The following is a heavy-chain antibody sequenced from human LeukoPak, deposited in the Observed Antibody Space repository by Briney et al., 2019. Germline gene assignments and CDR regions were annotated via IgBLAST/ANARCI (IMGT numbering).Heavy chain of an antibody. J-gene: IGHJ4*02. D-gene: IGHD1-26*01. CDR1: GFSVSNNY. Sequence: GGSLRLSCAASGFSVSNNYMSWVRQAPGKGLEWVSLLHSGGSTHHADSVKGRFTISRDNGKNSLYLEMNSLRAEDTAMYYCARSMRRGSYDSWGQGALVTVSS. V-gene: IGHV3-53*01. CDR2: LHSGGST. CDR3: ARSMRRGSYDS.